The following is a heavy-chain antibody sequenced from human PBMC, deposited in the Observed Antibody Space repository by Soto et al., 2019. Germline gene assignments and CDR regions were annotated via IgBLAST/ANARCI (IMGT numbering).Heavy chain of an antibody. CDR1: GGSLSSSSYY. D-gene: IGHD1-1*01. CDR3: ARDRKWIQLDYYYGMDV. CDR2: IYYSGST. V-gene: IGHV4-39*07. J-gene: IGHJ6*02. Sequence: PSETLSLTCTVSGGSLSSSSYYWGWIRQPPGKGLEWIGSIYYSGSTNYNPSLKSRVTISVDKSKNQFSLKLSSVTAADTAVYYCARDRKWIQLDYYYGMDVWGQGTTVTVSS.